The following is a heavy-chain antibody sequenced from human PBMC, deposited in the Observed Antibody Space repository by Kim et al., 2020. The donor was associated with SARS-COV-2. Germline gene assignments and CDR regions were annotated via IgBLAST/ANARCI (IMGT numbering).Heavy chain of an antibody. D-gene: IGHD3-10*01. V-gene: IGHV3-21*01. CDR1: GFTFSSYS. Sequence: GGSLRLSCAASGFTFSSYSMNWVRQAPGKGLEWVSSISSSSSYIYYADSVKGRFTISRDNAKNSLYLQMNSLRAEDTAVYYCASMVRGVIRTYGMDVWGQGTTVTVSS. CDR2: ISSSSSYI. J-gene: IGHJ6*02. CDR3: ASMVRGVIRTYGMDV.